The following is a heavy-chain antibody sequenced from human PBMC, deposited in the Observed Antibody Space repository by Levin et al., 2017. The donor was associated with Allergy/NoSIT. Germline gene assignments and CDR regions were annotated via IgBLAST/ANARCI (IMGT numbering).Heavy chain of an antibody. CDR1: GFTFSNSY. D-gene: IGHD6-19*01. Sequence: LSLTCAASGFTFSNSYMSWIRQAPGKGLEWVSYISSSGSTIFYADSVKGRFTISRDNAKNSLYLQMNSLRAEDTAVYYCARGAVAPDYWGQGTLVTVSS. J-gene: IGHJ4*02. V-gene: IGHV3-11*01. CDR3: ARGAVAPDY. CDR2: ISSSGSTI.